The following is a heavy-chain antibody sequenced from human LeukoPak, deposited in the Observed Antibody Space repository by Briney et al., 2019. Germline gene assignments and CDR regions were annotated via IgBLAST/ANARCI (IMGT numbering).Heavy chain of an antibody. CDR3: ARGPTSGSYYYFDY. D-gene: IGHD1-26*01. J-gene: IGHJ4*02. CDR1: GYTFTSYD. V-gene: IGHV1-8*01. CDR2: MNPNSGNT. Sequence: ASVKVSCKASGYTFTSYDINWVRQAPGQGLEWMGWMNPNSGNTGYAQKFQGRVTMTRNTSISTAYMELSSLRSEDTAVYYCARGPTSGSYYYFDYWGQGTLVTVSS.